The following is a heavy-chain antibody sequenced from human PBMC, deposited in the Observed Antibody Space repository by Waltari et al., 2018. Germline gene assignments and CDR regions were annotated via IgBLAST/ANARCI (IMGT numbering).Heavy chain of an antibody. J-gene: IGHJ5*02. CDR2: ISGSGGST. CDR1: GFTFSIYA. D-gene: IGHD3-10*01. CDR3: AKSPYYYGSGSYWFDP. Sequence: EVQLLESGGGLVQPGGSLRLSCAASGFTFSIYAMSWVRQAPGKGLEWVSAISGSGGSTYYADSVKGRFTISRDNSKNTLYLQMNSLRAEDTAVYYCAKSPYYYGSGSYWFDPWGQGTLVTVSS. V-gene: IGHV3-23*01.